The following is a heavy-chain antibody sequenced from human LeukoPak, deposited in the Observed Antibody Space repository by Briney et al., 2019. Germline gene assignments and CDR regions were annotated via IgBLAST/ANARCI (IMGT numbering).Heavy chain of an antibody. J-gene: IGHJ4*02. V-gene: IGHV3-48*04. Sequence: GGSLRLSCAASGFTFDSYSMSWVRQAPGRGLEWVSYITSGSSTIYYPDSVKGRFTISRDNAKNSLYLQMNSLRAEDTAVYYCARPLRESGYFYFDYWGQGTLVTVSS. CDR2: ITSGSSTI. CDR1: GFTFDSYS. CDR3: ARPLRESGYFYFDY. D-gene: IGHD3-3*01.